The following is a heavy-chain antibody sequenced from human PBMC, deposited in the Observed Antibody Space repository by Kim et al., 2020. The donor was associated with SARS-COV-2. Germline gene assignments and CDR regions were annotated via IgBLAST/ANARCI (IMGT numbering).Heavy chain of an antibody. D-gene: IGHD2-15*01. Sequence: KGRFTISRDNSKNTLYLQMTTLRAEDTAVYYCAKERRKYCSGGSCHLEYWGQGTLVTVSS. CDR3: AKERRKYCSGGSCHLEY. V-gene: IGHV3-33*06. J-gene: IGHJ4*02.